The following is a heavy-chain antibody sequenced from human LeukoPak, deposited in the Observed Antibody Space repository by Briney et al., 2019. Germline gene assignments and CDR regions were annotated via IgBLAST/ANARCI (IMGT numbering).Heavy chain of an antibody. CDR2: MNPNSGNT. V-gene: IGHV1-8*01. CDR1: GYTFTSYD. CDR3: ARRKPTSGAQYWFDP. D-gene: IGHD3-10*01. Sequence: ASVKVSCKASGYTFTSYDINWVRQATGQGLEWMGWMNPNSGNTGYAQEFQGRVTMTRDTSISTAYMELSSLTSVDTAVYYCARRKPTSGAQYWFDPWGQGTLVTVSS. J-gene: IGHJ5*02.